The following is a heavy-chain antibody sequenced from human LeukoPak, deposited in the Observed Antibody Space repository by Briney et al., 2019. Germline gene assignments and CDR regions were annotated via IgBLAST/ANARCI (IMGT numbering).Heavy chain of an antibody. J-gene: IGHJ5*02. CDR3: ARAKVVGCTNGVCPPRFGFDP. D-gene: IGHD2-8*01. V-gene: IGHV4-31*03. CDR1: GGSISSGGYY. Sequence: SGTLSLTCTVSGGSISSGGYYWSWIRQHPGKGLEWIGYIYYSGSTYYNPSLKSRVTISVDTSKNQFSLKLSSVTAADTAVYYCARAKVVGCTNGVCPPRFGFDPWGQGTLVTVSS. CDR2: IYYSGST.